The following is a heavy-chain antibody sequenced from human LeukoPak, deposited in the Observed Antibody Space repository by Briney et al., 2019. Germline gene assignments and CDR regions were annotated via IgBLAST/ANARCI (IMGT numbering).Heavy chain of an antibody. V-gene: IGHV4-61*02. Sequence: SETLSLTCTVSGGSISSACYYWSWIRQPAGKGLEWIGRIYTSGSTNYNPSLKSRVTISVDTYKNQCSLTMSSVTAADTAVYYCAREGEYGSGYSYYYYMDVWGKGTTVTIS. J-gene: IGHJ6*03. CDR2: IYTSGST. CDR1: GGSISSACYY. D-gene: IGHD3-10*01. CDR3: AREGEYGSGYSYYYYMDV.